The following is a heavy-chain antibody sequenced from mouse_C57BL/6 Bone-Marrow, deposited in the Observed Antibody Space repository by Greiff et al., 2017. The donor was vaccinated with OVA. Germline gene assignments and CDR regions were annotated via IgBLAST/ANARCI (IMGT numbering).Heavy chain of an antibody. J-gene: IGHJ4*01. CDR1: GFTFTDYY. Sequence: EVQVVESGGGLVQPGGSLSLSCAASGFTFTDYYMSWVRQPPGKALEWLGFIRNKANGYTTEYSASVKGRFTISRDNSQSILYLQMNALRAEDSATYYCARHYSPYAMDYWGQGTSVTVSS. CDR3: ARHYSPYAMDY. D-gene: IGHD2-12*01. CDR2: IRNKANGYTT. V-gene: IGHV7-3*01.